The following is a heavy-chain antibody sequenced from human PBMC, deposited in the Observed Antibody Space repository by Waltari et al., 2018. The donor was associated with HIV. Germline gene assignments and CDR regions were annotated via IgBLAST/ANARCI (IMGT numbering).Heavy chain of an antibody. D-gene: IGHD6-6*01. CDR2: IFYSGST. Sequence: QLQLQESGPGLVKPSETLSLTCSVSGGSISSRTYYWGWIRQPPETGLEWIGSIFYSGSTSHNPSLRSRVTISLDTSKNQFSLKLSSVTAADTAVYYCARHNFGSYNWFDPWGQGTLVTVSS. CDR3: ARHNFGSYNWFDP. V-gene: IGHV4-39*01. J-gene: IGHJ5*02. CDR1: GGSISSRTYY.